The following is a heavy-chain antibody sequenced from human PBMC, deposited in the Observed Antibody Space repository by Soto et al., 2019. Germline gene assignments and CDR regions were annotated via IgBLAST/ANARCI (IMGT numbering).Heavy chain of an antibody. CDR1: GYTFTSYG. V-gene: IGHV1-18*01. J-gene: IGHJ6*02. Sequence: QVQLVQSGAEVKKPGASVKVSCKASGYTFTSYGISWVRQAPGQGLEWMGWISAYNGNTNYAQKLQGRVTMTTDTATSTAYMELRSRRSDDTAVYYCARVDGSGSYYNVNSYYYGMDVWGQGTTVTVSS. D-gene: IGHD3-10*01. CDR3: ARVDGSGSYYNVNSYYYGMDV. CDR2: ISAYNGNT.